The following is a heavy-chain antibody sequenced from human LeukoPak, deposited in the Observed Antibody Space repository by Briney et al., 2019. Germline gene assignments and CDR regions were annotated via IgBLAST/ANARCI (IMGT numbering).Heavy chain of an antibody. J-gene: IGHJ4*02. CDR3: ATGCGGSCYPY. D-gene: IGHD2-15*01. Sequence: PGGSLRLSCAASGFTFSSYDMHWVRQAPGKGLEWVSGISWNSGSIGYADSVKGRFTISRDNAKNSLYLQMNSLRAEDTALYYCATGCGGSCYPYWGQGTLVTVSS. V-gene: IGHV3-9*01. CDR2: ISWNSGSI. CDR1: GFTFSSYD.